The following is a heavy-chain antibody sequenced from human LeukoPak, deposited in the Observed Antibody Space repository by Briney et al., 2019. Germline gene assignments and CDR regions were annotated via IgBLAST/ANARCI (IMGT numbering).Heavy chain of an antibody. CDR3: ARLYQHDSSTYRPVDY. V-gene: IGHV3-33*03. D-gene: IGHD3-22*01. Sequence: GGSLRLSCVASGFTFRSYGIHWVRQAPGKGLEWLAFIWYDEITKNYADSVKGRFTISRENAKNSLYLQMNSLRAEDTAVYYCARLYQHDSSTYRPVDYWGQGTLVSVSS. CDR1: GFTFRSYG. J-gene: IGHJ4*02. CDR2: IWYDEITK.